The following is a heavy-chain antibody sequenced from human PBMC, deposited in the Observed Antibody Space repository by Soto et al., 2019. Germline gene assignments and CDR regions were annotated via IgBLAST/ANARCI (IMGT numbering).Heavy chain of an antibody. CDR3: ARVPGTAALSYYYYMDV. V-gene: IGHV3-74*01. CDR2: INSDGSST. D-gene: IGHD6-13*01. CDR1: GFTFSSYW. Sequence: GGSLRLSCAASGFTFSSYWMHWVRQAPGKGLVWVSRINSDGSSTSYADSVKGRFTISRDNAKNTLYLQMNSLRAEDTAVYYCARVPGTAALSYYYYMDVWGKGTTVTVSS. J-gene: IGHJ6*03.